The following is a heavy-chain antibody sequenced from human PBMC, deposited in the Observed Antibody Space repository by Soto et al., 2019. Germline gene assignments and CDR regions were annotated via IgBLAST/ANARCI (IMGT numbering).Heavy chain of an antibody. CDR3: ARRGAVAGTNYYYMDV. Sequence: QVQLVQSGAEVKKPGASVKVSCKASGYTFTGYYMHWVRQAPGQGLEWMGWINPNSGGTNYAQKVQGWVTMTRDTSISTAYMELSRLRSDDTAVYYCARRGAVAGTNYYYMDVWGKGTTVTVSS. J-gene: IGHJ6*03. CDR2: INPNSGGT. CDR1: GYTFTGYY. V-gene: IGHV1-2*04. D-gene: IGHD6-19*01.